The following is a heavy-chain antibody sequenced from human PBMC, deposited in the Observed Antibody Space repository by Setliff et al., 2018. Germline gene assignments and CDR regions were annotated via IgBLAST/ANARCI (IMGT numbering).Heavy chain of an antibody. V-gene: IGHV1-2*02. CDR3: AREIGGADGFDF. D-gene: IGHD1-26*01. Sequence: ASVKVSCKASGYTFIDYYLHWVRQAPGQGLEWMGWINPNSGDTYYVQKFQDRVTMTRDTSIRTAYMELRRLRSGDTALYYCAREIGGADGFDFWGQGTMVTVSS. CDR2: INPNSGDT. J-gene: IGHJ3*01. CDR1: GYTFIDYY.